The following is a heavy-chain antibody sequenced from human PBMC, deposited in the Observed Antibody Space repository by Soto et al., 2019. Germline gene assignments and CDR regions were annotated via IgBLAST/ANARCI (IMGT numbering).Heavy chain of an antibody. CDR1: GYTFRCYA. V-gene: IGHV1-69*04. CDR2: ISPILGIA. CDR3: ARAAGDAFDI. D-gene: IGHD6-19*01. J-gene: IGHJ3*02. Sequence: EASVKVSCKASGYTFRCYAISWVRQAPGQGLEWMGRISPILGIANYAQKFQGRVTMTADKSTSTAYMELSSLRSEDTAVYYCARAAGDAFDIWGQGTMVTVSS.